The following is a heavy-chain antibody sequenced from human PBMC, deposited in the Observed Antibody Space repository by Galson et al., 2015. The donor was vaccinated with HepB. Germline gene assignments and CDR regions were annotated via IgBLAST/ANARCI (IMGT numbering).Heavy chain of an antibody. CDR3: ARVGSSWYFES. Sequence: SVKVSCKASGYTFTDYHLHWVRQAPGQGLEWMGRIKSKSGGTNYSQKFQDRVAMTRDTSINTAYMELSGLRPDDTAIYFCARVGSSWYFESWGQGTLVTVSS. CDR2: IKSKSGGT. D-gene: IGHD6-13*01. V-gene: IGHV1-2*06. J-gene: IGHJ4*02. CDR1: GYTFTDYH.